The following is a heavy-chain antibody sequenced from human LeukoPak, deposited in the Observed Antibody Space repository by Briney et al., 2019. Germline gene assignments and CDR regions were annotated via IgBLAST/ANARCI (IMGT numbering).Heavy chain of an antibody. CDR1: GYTFTSYG. Sequence: ASVKVSCKASGYTFTSYGISWVRQAPGQGLEWMGWISAYNGNTNYAQKLQGRVTMTTDTSTSTAYMELRSLRSDDTAVYYCARRGVDLLPYCGGDCYYTPFDYWGQGTLVTVSS. CDR3: ARRGVDLLPYCGGDCYYTPFDY. J-gene: IGHJ4*02. CDR2: ISAYNGNT. V-gene: IGHV1-18*01. D-gene: IGHD2-21*02.